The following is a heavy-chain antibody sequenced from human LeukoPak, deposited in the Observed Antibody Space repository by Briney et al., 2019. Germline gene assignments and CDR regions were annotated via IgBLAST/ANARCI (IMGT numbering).Heavy chain of an antibody. V-gene: IGHV1-69*13. Sequence: GASVKVSCKASGGTFSSYAISWVRQAPGQGLEWMGGIIPIFGTANYAQKFQGRVTITADESTSTAYMELSSLRSEDTAVYYCARDKGSSSSYYYYYGMDVWGQGTTVTVSS. J-gene: IGHJ6*02. CDR2: IIPIFGTA. D-gene: IGHD6-6*01. CDR1: GGTFSSYA. CDR3: ARDKGSSSSYYYYYGMDV.